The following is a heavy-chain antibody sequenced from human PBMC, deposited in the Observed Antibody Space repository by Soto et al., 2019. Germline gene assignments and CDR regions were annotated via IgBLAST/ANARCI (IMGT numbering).Heavy chain of an antibody. Sequence: QVQLQESGPGLVKPSQTLSLTCTVSGGSISSGGYYWSWIRQHPGKGLEWIGYIYYSGSTYYNPSHKSRVTTAVDTSKHQFPLKLSSVTAADTAVYYCARVADSSGYYYAYAFDIWGQGTMVTVSS. J-gene: IGHJ3*02. CDR2: IYYSGST. V-gene: IGHV4-31*03. CDR3: ARVADSSGYYYAYAFDI. D-gene: IGHD3-22*01. CDR1: GGSISSGGYY.